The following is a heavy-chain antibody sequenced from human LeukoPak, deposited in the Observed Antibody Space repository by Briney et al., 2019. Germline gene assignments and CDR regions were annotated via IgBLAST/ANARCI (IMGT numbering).Heavy chain of an antibody. Sequence: GGSLRLSCAASAYPFSSYNMNWLRQAPGKGLEWVSYISSSSSYTNYADSVKGRFTISRDNAKNSLYLQMNSLRAEDAAVYYCARDSLPVDVWGQGTTVTVSS. CDR2: ISSSSSYT. V-gene: IGHV3-21*05. CDR1: AYPFSSYN. J-gene: IGHJ6*02. CDR3: ARDSLPVDV.